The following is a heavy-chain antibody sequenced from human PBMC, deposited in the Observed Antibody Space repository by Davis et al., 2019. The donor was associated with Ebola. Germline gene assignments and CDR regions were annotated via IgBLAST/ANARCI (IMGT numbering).Heavy chain of an antibody. CDR2: IFHSGNT. V-gene: IGHV4-4*02. Sequence: MPSETLSLTCAVSGDSISSINWWSRVRQPPGKGLEWIGEIFHSGNTDYNPSLKSRVTISVDKSKNQFSLKLSSVTAAGTAVYYCAREMATILADVWGKGTTVTVSS. CDR1: GDSISSINW. CDR3: AREMATILADV. D-gene: IGHD5-24*01. J-gene: IGHJ6*04.